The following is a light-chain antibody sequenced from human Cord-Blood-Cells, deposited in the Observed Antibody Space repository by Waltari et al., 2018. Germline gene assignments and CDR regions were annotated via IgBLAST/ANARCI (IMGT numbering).Light chain of an antibody. CDR1: SSDGGGYNY. V-gene: IGLV2-14*01. CDR2: EVS. Sequence: QSALTQPASVSGSPGQSITISCTGTSSDGGGYNYVSWYQQHPGKAPKLMIYEVSNRPSGVSNRFSGSKAGNTASLTISGLQAEDEADYYCSSYTSSSTLVFGTGTKFTVL. J-gene: IGLJ1*01. CDR3: SSYTSSSTLV.